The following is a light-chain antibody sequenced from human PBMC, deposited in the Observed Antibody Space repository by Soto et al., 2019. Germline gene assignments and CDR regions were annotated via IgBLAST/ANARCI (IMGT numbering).Light chain of an antibody. J-gene: IGKJ1*01. V-gene: IGKV3-15*01. CDR2: GAS. CDR1: QSVSSN. Sequence: EIVMTQSPATLSVSPGERATLSCRASQSVSSNLAWYQQKPGQAPRLLVYGASTMATGIPARFSGSGSGTEFTLTISSLQSEDSAVYYCQEYSAWWTFGQGTKVEIK. CDR3: QEYSAWWT.